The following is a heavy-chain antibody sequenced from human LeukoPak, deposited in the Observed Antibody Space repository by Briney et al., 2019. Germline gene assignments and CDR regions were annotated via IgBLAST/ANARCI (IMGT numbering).Heavy chain of an antibody. CDR2: IYYSGST. J-gene: IGHJ4*02. V-gene: IGHV4-39*01. D-gene: IGHD3-10*01. CDR3: AAQMVRGVIFRDY. Sequence: ASETLSLTCTVSGDSISSTSSYWSWIRQPPGKGLEWIGSIYYSGSTYYNPSLKSRVTISVDTSKNQFSLKLSSVTAADTAVYYCAAQMVRGVIFRDYWGQGTLVTVSS. CDR1: GDSISSTSSY.